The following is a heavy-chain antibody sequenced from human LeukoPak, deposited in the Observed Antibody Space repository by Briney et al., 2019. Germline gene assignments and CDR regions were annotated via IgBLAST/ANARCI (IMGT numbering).Heavy chain of an antibody. CDR3: ARHPQVELGWFDP. CDR2: IYYSGST. V-gene: IGHV4-34*01. Sequence: PSETLSLTCAVYGGSFSGYYWSWIRQPPGKGLEWIGSIYYSGSTYYNPSLKSRVTISVDTSKNQFSLKLSSVTAADTAVYYCARHPQVELGWFDPWGQGTLVTVSS. D-gene: IGHD1-1*01. J-gene: IGHJ5*02. CDR1: GGSFSGYY.